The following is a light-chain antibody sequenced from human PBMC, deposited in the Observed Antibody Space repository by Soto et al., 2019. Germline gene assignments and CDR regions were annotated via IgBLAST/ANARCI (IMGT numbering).Light chain of an antibody. Sequence: QSVLTQPPSVSAAPGQTVTVSCSGSSANIGNNYVSWYQQLPGTGPKLLIYDNNKRPSGIPDRFSGSRSGTSATLGISGLQTGDEADYYCGTWDTSLSAVVFGGGTKVTVL. CDR2: DNN. V-gene: IGLV1-51*01. CDR3: GTWDTSLSAVV. J-gene: IGLJ2*01. CDR1: SANIGNNY.